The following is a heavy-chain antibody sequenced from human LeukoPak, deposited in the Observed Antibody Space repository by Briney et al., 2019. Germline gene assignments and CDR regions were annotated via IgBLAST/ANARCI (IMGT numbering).Heavy chain of an antibody. CDR2: IIPILGIA. CDR3: ARGWGSSESGGDY. CDR1: GGTFSSYA. Sequence: ASVKVSCKASGGTFSSYAISWVRQAPGQGLEWMGRIIPILGIASYAQKFQGRVTITADKSTSTVYMELSSLRSEDTAVYYCARGWGSSESGGDYWGQGTLVTVSS. J-gene: IGHJ4*02. V-gene: IGHV1-69*04. D-gene: IGHD2-2*01.